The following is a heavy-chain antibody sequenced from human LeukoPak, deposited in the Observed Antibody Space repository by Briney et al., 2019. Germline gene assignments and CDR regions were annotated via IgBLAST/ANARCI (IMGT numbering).Heavy chain of an antibody. D-gene: IGHD3-10*01. CDR3: ARDRRVVTVVPELYPSEPAFDY. V-gene: IGHV1-69*04. CDR2: IIPILGIA. Sequence: EASVKVSCKASGGTFSSYAISWVRQAPGQGLEWMGRIIPILGIANYAQKFQGRVTITADKSTSTAYMELSSLRSEDTAVYYCARDRRVVTVVPELYPSEPAFDYWGQGTLVTVSS. CDR1: GGTFSSYA. J-gene: IGHJ4*02.